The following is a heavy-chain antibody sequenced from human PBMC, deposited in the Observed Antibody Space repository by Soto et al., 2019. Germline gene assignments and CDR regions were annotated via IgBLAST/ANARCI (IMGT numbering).Heavy chain of an antibody. V-gene: IGHV1-69*13. Sequence: GASVKVSCKASGYTFTSYGISWVRQAPGQGLEWMGGIIPIFGTANYAQKFQGRVTITADESTSTAYMELSSLRSEDTAVYYCARGGHGRGYSYGDYYYYGMDVWGQGTTVTVSS. CDR2: IIPIFGTA. CDR1: GYTFTSYG. J-gene: IGHJ6*02. D-gene: IGHD5-18*01. CDR3: ARGGHGRGYSYGDYYYYGMDV.